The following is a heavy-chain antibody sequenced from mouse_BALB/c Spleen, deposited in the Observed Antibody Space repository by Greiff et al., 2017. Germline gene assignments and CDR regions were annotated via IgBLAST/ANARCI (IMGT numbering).Heavy chain of an antibody. V-gene: IGHV2-4-1*01. CDR3: ARTEKNAMDY. J-gene: IGHJ4*01. Sequence: QVHVKQSGPGLVQPSQSLSITCTVSGFSLTSYGVHWVRQSPGKGLEWLGVIWSGGSTDYNAAFISRLSISKDNSKSQVFFKMNSLQADDTAIYYCARTEKNAMDYWGQGTSVTVSS. CDR1: GFSLTSYG. CDR2: IWSGGST.